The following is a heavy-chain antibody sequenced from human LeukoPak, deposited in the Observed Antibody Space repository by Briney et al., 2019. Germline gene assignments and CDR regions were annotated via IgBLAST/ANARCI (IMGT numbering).Heavy chain of an antibody. Sequence: GGSLRLSCAASGFTSSSYAIYWVRQAPGKGLEWVAIISYDGSNKYYADSVKGRFTISRDNSKNTLYLQMNSLRAEDTAVYYCARVPGYDSSGYFDYWGQGTLVTVSS. CDR1: GFTSSSYA. CDR3: ARVPGYDSSGYFDY. D-gene: IGHD3-22*01. J-gene: IGHJ4*02. CDR2: ISYDGSNK. V-gene: IGHV3-30-3*01.